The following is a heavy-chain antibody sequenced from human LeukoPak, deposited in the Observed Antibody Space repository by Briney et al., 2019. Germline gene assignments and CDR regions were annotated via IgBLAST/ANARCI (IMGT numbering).Heavy chain of an antibody. CDR3: ARVVRGAFDI. J-gene: IGHJ3*02. Sequence: SETLSLTCAVYGGSFNGYYWSWIRQPPGKGLEWIGEINHSGTTYYNPSLKSRVTISVDTSKNQFSLKLSSVTAADTAVYYCARVVRGAFDIWGQGTMVTVSS. CDR1: GGSFNGYY. CDR2: INHSGTT. V-gene: IGHV4-34*01.